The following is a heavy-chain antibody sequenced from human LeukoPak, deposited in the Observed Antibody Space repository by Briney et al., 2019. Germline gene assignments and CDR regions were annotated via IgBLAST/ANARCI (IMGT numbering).Heavy chain of an antibody. Sequence: ASVKDSCKASGYTFASYGISWVRQAPGQGLEKKGWISAYNGNTNYAQKLQGRVTMTTNTSTSTAYMELRSLRSDDTAVYYCARARSLGVGATTYGYWGQGTLVTVSS. V-gene: IGHV1-18*01. CDR2: ISAYNGNT. CDR1: GYTFASYG. CDR3: ARARSLGVGATTYGY. J-gene: IGHJ4*02. D-gene: IGHD1-26*01.